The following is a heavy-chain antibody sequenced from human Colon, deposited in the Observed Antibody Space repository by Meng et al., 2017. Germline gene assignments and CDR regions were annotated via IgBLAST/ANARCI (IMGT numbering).Heavy chain of an antibody. Sequence: GSLRLSCAVSGDSTSTPTWWNWRRQSPGKVLEWIGEIFQSGNTNHNPSLKSRVTISIDKTNRHISLQLTTVTAADTAVYSCATSNDIYAYHFGYWGQGVLVTVSS. V-gene: IGHV4-4*01. J-gene: IGHJ4*02. CDR2: IFQSGNT. CDR3: ATSNDIYAYHFGY. CDR1: GDSTSTPTW. D-gene: IGHD3-16*01.